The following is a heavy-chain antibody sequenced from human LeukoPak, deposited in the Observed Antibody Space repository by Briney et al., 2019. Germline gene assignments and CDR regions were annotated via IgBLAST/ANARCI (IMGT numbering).Heavy chain of an antibody. J-gene: IGHJ4*02. D-gene: IGHD6-19*01. CDR2: IGTSGNPI. V-gene: IGHV3-48*01. Sequence: AGGSLRLSCAASGFTFSGYIMNWVRQAPGKGLEWVSFIGTSGNPIYYADSVKGRFTVSRDNAKNSLYLQMNSLRAEDTAVYYCASDQWLDYWGQGTLVTVSS. CDR1: GFTFSGYI. CDR3: ASDQWLDY.